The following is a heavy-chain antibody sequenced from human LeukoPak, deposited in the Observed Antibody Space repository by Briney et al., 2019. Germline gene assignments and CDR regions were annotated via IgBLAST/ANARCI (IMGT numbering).Heavy chain of an antibody. CDR3: PWSGYYREVYFDY. J-gene: IGHJ4*02. D-gene: IGHD3-3*01. V-gene: IGHV4-39*07. Sequence: ASETLSLTCTVSGGSISSSSYYWGWIRQPPGKGLEWIGSIYYNGSTYYNPSLKSRVTISVDTSKNQFSLKLSSVTAADTAVYYCPWSGYYREVYFDYWGQGTLVTVSS. CDR1: GGSISSSSYY. CDR2: IYYNGST.